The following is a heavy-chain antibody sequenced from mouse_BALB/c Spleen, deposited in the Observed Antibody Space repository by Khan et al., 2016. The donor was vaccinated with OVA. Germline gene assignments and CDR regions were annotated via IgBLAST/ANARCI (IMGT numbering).Heavy chain of an antibody. V-gene: IGHV3-6*02. J-gene: IGHJ3*01. CDR2: IRYDGNS. CDR3: ARGGSSGPAWFAY. Sequence: EVQLQESGPGLVKPSQSLSLTCSVTGYSITSGYFWNWIRQFPGNKLEWMGYIRYDGNSNYTPSLKNRISITRDTSKNQFFLKLNSVIPEDTATYYCARGGSSGPAWFAYWGQGTLVTVSA. CDR1: GYSITSGYF. D-gene: IGHD3-1*01.